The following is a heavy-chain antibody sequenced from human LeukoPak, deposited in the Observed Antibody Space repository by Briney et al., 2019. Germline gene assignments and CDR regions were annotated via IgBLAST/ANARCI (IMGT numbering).Heavy chain of an antibody. CDR1: GGSFSGYY. V-gene: IGHV4-34*01. Sequence: SETLSLTCAVYGGSFSGYYWSWIRQPPGKGLEWIGEINHSGSTNYNPSLKSQVTISVDTSKNQFSLKLSSVTAADTAVYYCARGRLVRGATYDYWGQGTLVTVSS. J-gene: IGHJ4*02. CDR2: INHSGST. CDR3: ARGRLVRGATYDY. D-gene: IGHD3-10*01.